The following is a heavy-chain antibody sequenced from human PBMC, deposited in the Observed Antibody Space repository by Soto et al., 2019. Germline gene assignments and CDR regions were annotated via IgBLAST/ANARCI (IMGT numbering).Heavy chain of an antibody. CDR2: ISYDGSSK. D-gene: IGHD2-21*01. CDR1: GFTLRTYA. CDR3: GRRSYYQGGDYFIVAFVM. Sequence: QVQLVESGGGVVQPGRSLRLSCAASGFTLRTYAMHWVRQAPGKGLEWLAVISYDGSSKTYAASVQGRFTISRDNSEHMLYLQMNCLRPGEPAVYYGGRRSYYQGGDYFIVAFVMWGQGAMVTVSS. V-gene: IGHV3-30-3*01. J-gene: IGHJ3*02.